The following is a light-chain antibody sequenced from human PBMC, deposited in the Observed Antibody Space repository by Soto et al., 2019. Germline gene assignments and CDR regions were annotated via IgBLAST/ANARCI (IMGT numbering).Light chain of an antibody. Sequence: DLRMTQSPYLLSASLGDRVTITCRASETISHFLNWYQQRPGKAPKLLIYDASSLQSGVPSRFSGSGSGANFTLTISSLQPEDFAVYYCQQSYRTPLTFGGGTEVDVK. CDR3: QQSYRTPLT. CDR1: ETISHF. CDR2: DAS. J-gene: IGKJ4*01. V-gene: IGKV1-39*01.